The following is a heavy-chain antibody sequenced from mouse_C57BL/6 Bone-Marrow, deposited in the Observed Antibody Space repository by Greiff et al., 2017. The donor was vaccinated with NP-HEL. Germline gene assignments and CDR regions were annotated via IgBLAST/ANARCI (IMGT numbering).Heavy chain of an antibody. J-gene: IGHJ1*03. V-gene: IGHV1-26*01. D-gene: IGHD4-1*01. CDR2: INPNNGGT. CDR1: GYTFTDYY. CDR3: AKLGRRWYFDV. Sequence: VQLQQSGPELVKPGASVKISCKASGYTFTDYYMNWVKQSHGKSLEWIGDINPNNGGTSYNQKFKGKATLTVDKSSSTAYMELRSLTSEDSAVYYCAKLGRRWYFDVWGTGTTVTVSS.